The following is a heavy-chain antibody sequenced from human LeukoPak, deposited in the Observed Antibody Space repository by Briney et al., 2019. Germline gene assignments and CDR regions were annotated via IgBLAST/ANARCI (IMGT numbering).Heavy chain of an antibody. J-gene: IGHJ4*02. Sequence: WGSLRLSCAASGFTFSSYAMSWVRQAPGKGLEWVSAISGSGGSTYYADSVKGRFTISRDNSKNTLYLQMNSLSAEDTAVYYCAKDQVSSGWFPFDYWGQGTLVTVSS. D-gene: IGHD6-13*01. CDR3: AKDQVSSGWFPFDY. V-gene: IGHV3-23*01. CDR1: GFTFSSYA. CDR2: ISGSGGST.